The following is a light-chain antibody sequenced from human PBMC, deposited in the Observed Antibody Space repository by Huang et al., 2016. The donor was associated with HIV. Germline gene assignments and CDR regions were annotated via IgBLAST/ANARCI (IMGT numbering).Light chain of an antibody. CDR3: QQYDNYPRT. V-gene: IGKV1-16*01. J-gene: IGKJ2*01. Sequence: DIQMTQSPSSLSASVGDTVTITCRASQDISEYLAWFQQKPGQAPTSLIDASSTLHPGVPSRFSGSGSGTRITLTINSLQPEDFATDYCQQYDNYPRTFGQGTKVDSK. CDR2: ASS. CDR1: QDISEY.